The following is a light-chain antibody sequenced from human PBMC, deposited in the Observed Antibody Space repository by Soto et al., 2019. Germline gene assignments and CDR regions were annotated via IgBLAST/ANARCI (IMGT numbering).Light chain of an antibody. CDR3: ATWDDSLNAQGV. V-gene: IGLV1-44*01. Sequence: LTQTPSASGTPGQRVTISCSGSSSNIGSNTVNWYQQLPGTAPKLLIYSNNQRPSGVPDRFSGSKSGASASLAISGLQSEDEADYYCATWDDSLNAQGVFGTGTKVTVL. CDR1: SSNIGSNT. J-gene: IGLJ1*01. CDR2: SNN.